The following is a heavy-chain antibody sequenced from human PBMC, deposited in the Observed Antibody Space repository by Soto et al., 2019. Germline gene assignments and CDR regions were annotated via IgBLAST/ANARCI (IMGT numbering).Heavy chain of an antibody. J-gene: IGHJ6*03. D-gene: IGHD3-10*01. CDR1: GFTFSNAW. CDR3: TTGNAMVRGVIIPRINYYYYYYMDV. V-gene: IGHV3-15*01. CDR2: IKSKTDGGTT. Sequence: GGSLRLSCAASGFTFSNAWMSWVRQAPGKGLEWVGRIKSKTDGGTTDYAAPVKGRFTISRDDSKNTLYLQMNSLKTEDTAVYYCTTGNAMVRGVIIPRINYYYYYYMDVWGKGTTVTVSS.